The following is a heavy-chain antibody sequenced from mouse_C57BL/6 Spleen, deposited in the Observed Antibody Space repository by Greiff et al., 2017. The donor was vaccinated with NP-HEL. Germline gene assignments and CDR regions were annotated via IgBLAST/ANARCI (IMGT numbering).Heavy chain of an antibody. CDR3: ARHRYEDYYAMDY. V-gene: IGHV1-80*01. Sequence: QVQLQQSGAELVKPGASVKISCKASGYAFSSYWMNWVKQRPGKGLEWIGQIYPGDGDTNYNGKFKGKATLTADKSSSTAYMQLSSLTSEDSAVYFCARHRYEDYYAMDYWGQGTSVTVSS. CDR2: IYPGDGDT. J-gene: IGHJ4*01. D-gene: IGHD2-3*01. CDR1: GYAFSSYW.